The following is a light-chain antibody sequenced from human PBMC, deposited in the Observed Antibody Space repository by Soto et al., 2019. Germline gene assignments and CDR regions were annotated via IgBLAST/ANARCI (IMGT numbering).Light chain of an antibody. J-gene: IGKJ3*01. V-gene: IGKV1-9*01. CDR1: QGISSY. Sequence: DIQLTQSPSFLSSSVGDRVTITCRASQGISSYLAWYQQKPGKAPKLLIYAASTLQSGFPSRFSGSGSGTEFTLTISSLQPEDCATYYCQQLNSYPLTVGPGTKVYIK. CDR2: AAS. CDR3: QQLNSYPLT.